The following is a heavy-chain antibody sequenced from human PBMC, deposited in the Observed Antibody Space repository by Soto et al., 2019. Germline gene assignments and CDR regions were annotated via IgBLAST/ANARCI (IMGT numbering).Heavy chain of an antibody. V-gene: IGHV3-30-3*01. CDR3: ATPTSSPYLAY. CDR2: VSYDGNNK. Sequence: GGSLRLSCAAPGFTFSRFALHWVRQAPGKGLEWVALVSYDGNNKFYADSVKGRFTISRDNSKKTLHLQMNGLRPEDTAVYYCATPTSSPYLAYWGQGTLVTVSS. D-gene: IGHD2-2*01. J-gene: IGHJ4*02. CDR1: GFTFSRFA.